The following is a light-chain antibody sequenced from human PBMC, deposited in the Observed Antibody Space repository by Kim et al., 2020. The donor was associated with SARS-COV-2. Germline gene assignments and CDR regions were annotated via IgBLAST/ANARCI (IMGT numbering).Light chain of an antibody. CDR1: SSDVGSYNL. V-gene: IGLV2-11*01. CDR2: DVT. CDR3: CSYAGSFTWI. Sequence: QSVHISCTGTSSDVGSYNLVSWYQQHPGKAPKLIIYDVTERPSGVPDRFSGSKSGDTASLTISGLQAEDEADYYCCSYAGSFTWIFGGGTQLTVL. J-gene: IGLJ2*01.